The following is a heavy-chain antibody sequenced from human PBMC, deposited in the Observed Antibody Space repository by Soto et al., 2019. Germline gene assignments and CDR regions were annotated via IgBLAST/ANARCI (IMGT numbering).Heavy chain of an antibody. D-gene: IGHD3-10*01. CDR1: GYPFNTYG. J-gene: IGHJ4*02. CDR3: VRDVSVSSGSFGGY. CDR2: ISTYTGNT. V-gene: IGHV1-18*01. Sequence: GPGLQKPGAAVRVSCKTSGYPFNTYGLSWVRQAPGQGLEWMGWISTYTGNTDYPQRFQGRVSMDTDTSTSTAYLDLRSLTSEDTAVYYCVRDVSVSSGSFGGYWGQGTLVTVSS.